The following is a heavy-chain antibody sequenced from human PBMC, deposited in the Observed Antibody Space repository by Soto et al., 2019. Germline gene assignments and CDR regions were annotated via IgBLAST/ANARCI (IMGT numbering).Heavy chain of an antibody. CDR1: GYTVTTYA. Sequence: GASVTVACKASGYTVTTYALHWVRQGAEQVLGWLGWINPGNGKTKDSLNFMGRVTLTRDTVATTAYMEVSRLRSEDTAVYYCVRGPLTMLVDNDYSYAMDVGG. V-gene: IGHV1-3*01. CDR3: VRGPLTMLVDNDYSYAMDV. D-gene: IGHD3-22*01. CDR2: INPGNGKT. J-gene: IGHJ6*02.